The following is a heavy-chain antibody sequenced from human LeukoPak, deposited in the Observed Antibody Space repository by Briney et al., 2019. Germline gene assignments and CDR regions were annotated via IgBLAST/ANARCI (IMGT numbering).Heavy chain of an antibody. Sequence: GGSLRLSCAASGFTFSTYGMNWVRQAPGKGLEWVSTISDSGGSTSYADSVRGRFTTSRDNSKNTLHLQMNSLRAEDTAVYYCAKDIHATGSFFGYAFDFWGQGTMVTVSA. CDR3: AKDIHATGSFFGYAFDF. CDR1: GFTFSTYG. J-gene: IGHJ3*01. CDR2: ISDSGGST. V-gene: IGHV3-23*01. D-gene: IGHD1-26*01.